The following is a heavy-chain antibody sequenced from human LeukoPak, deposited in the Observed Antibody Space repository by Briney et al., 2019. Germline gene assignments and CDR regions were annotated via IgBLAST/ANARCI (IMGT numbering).Heavy chain of an antibody. J-gene: IGHJ3*02. CDR3: ASYYYDSSGQYDAFDI. D-gene: IGHD3-22*01. CDR2: IYYSGNT. V-gene: IGHV4-39*01. Sequence: SETLSLTCTVSGVSISSSNSYWGWIRQPPGKGLEWIGSIYYSGNTYYNASLKSQVSISIDTSKNQFSLRLTSVTAADTAVYYCASYYYDSSGQYDAFDIWGQGTMVTVSS. CDR1: GVSISSSNSY.